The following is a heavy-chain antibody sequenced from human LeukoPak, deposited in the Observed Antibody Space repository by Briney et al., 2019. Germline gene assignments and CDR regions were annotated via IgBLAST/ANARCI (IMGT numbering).Heavy chain of an antibody. Sequence: SSVKVSCKASGGTFSSYTISWVRQAPGQGLEWMGRIIPILGIANYAQKLRGRVTITADKSTSTAYMELSSLRSEDTAVYYCASGDAHEDYWGQGTLVTVSS. D-gene: IGHD7-27*01. CDR2: IIPILGIA. V-gene: IGHV1-69*02. J-gene: IGHJ4*02. CDR1: GGTFSSYT. CDR3: ASGDAHEDY.